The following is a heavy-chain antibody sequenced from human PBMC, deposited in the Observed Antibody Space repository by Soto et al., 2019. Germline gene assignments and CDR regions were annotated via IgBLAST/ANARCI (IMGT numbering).Heavy chain of an antibody. CDR2: IGTAGDT. J-gene: IGHJ3*02. CDR1: GFTFSSYD. CDR3: ARERKDAFDI. Sequence: GASVKVSCKASGFTFSSYDMHWVRQATGKGLEWVSAIGTAGDTYYPGSVKGRFTISRENAKNSLYLQMNSLRAGDTAVYYCARERKDAFDIWGQGTMVTVSS. V-gene: IGHV3-13*01.